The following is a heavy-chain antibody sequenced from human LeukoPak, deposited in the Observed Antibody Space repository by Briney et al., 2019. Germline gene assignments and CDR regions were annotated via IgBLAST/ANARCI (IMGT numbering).Heavy chain of an antibody. CDR1: GFTFSSYW. J-gene: IGHJ4*02. Sequence: PGGSLRLSCAASGFTFSSYWMSWVRQAPGKGLEWVANVKQDGSEKYYVDSVKGRFTISRDNAKNSLYLQMNSLRAEDTAVYYCARDRHTAGGQFDYWGQGTLVTVSS. CDR2: VKQDGSEK. V-gene: IGHV3-7*01. D-gene: IGHD5-18*01. CDR3: ARDRHTAGGQFDY.